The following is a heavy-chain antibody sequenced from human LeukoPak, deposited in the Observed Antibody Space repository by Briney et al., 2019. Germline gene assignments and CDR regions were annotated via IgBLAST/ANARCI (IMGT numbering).Heavy chain of an antibody. CDR2: IYHSGST. D-gene: IGHD2-2*01. CDR1: GYSISSGYY. Sequence: SETLSLTCAVSGYSISSGYYWGWIRQPPGKGLEWIGSIYHSGSTYYNPSLKSRVTISVDTSKNQFSLKLSPVTAADTAVYYCARLRYCSSTSCYNGYYFDYWGQGTLVTVSS. CDR3: ARLRYCSSTSCYNGYYFDY. J-gene: IGHJ4*02. V-gene: IGHV4-38-2*01.